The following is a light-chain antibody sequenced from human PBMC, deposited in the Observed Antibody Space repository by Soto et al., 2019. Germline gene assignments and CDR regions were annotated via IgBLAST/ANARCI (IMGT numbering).Light chain of an antibody. CDR1: QSIWTY. CDR2: TAS. V-gene: IGKV1-39*01. CDR3: QQTYSTLNS. Sequence: DIQVTQSPSSLSASVGDRVTITCRTSQSIWTYLNWYQQRPGKPPKLLIHTASTLQSGVPSRFSGSGSGTDFTLTISSLQPEDFATYCCQQTYSTLNSFGQGTKLEIK. J-gene: IGKJ2*03.